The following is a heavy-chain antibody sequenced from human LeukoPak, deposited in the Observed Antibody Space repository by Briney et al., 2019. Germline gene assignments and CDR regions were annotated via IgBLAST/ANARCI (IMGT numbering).Heavy chain of an antibody. V-gene: IGHV1-8*01. CDR1: GYTFTSYD. D-gene: IGHD3-10*01. Sequence: GASVKVSCKASGYTFTSYDINWVRQATGQGLEWMGWMNPNSGNTGYAQKFQGRVTMTRNTSISTAYMELSSLRSEDTAVYYCAIQFYGSGSYYGWSAFDIWGQGTMVTVSS. J-gene: IGHJ3*02. CDR2: MNPNSGNT. CDR3: AIQFYGSGSYYGWSAFDI.